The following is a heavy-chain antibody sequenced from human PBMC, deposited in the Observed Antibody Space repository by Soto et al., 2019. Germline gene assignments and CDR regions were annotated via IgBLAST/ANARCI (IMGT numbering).Heavy chain of an antibody. J-gene: IGHJ4*02. CDR1: VVSIISSIYD. Sequence: SGTLSLTCTFSVVSIISSIYDLCFIREPPWNGLDLIVSIYYILSAYYNPSLKILVTISVDTSKNQFSLKLSSVTSADTAVYYCARHVGFWSGYSGFDYWGKGNMVTVS. CDR3: ARHVGFWSGYSGFDY. CDR2: IYYILSA. D-gene: IGHD3-3*01. V-gene: IGHV4-39*01.